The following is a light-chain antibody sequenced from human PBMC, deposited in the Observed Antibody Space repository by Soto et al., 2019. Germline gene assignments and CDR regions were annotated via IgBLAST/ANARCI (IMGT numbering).Light chain of an antibody. CDR1: RSSRAW. CDR3: QQFDSYSYT. J-gene: IGKJ2*01. CDR2: QSS. V-gene: IGKV1-5*03. Sequence: DIQMTQSPSTLSASLGDRVNITCRASRSSRAWLAWYQQKPQKAPRLLISQSSNLESGVPSRFSGSASGTEFTLTISNLQPDDFATYYCQQFDSYSYTFGQGTKLEIK.